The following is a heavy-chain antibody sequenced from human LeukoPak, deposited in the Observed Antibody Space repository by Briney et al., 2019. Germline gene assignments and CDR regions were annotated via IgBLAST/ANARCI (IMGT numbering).Heavy chain of an antibody. V-gene: IGHV4-38-2*02. CDR3: ARAGTGSFLAY. Sequence: NPSETLSLTCTVSGDSLTRGYYWGWIRQPPGKGLEWLGSVYHTGSTYYNPSLERRVTLSVDTSKNQFSLKLSSVTAADTAVYYCARAGTGSFLAYCGQGTLVTVSS. J-gene: IGHJ4*02. CDR1: GDSLTRGYY. D-gene: IGHD1-26*01. CDR2: VYHTGST.